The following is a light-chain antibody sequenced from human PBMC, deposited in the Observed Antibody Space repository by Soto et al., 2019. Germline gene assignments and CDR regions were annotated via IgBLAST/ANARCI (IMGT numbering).Light chain of an antibody. CDR3: HQRTKWPLT. J-gene: IGKJ4*01. Sequence: EIVLTQSPATLSLSPGERASLSCRASQSISVYLAWYQQKPGQPPRLLIYDASNRATGIPARFSGSGSGTEFTLTISSLEPEDFAVYYCHQRTKWPLTFGGGTKVEIK. CDR2: DAS. CDR1: QSISVY. V-gene: IGKV3-11*01.